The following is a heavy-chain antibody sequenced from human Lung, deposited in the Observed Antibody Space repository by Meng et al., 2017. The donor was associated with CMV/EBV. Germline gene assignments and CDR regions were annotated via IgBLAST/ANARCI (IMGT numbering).Heavy chain of an antibody. CDR1: GSTFPGYY. CDR2: INPNSGGT. V-gene: IGHV1-2*02. CDR3: ARVWKPGIAAAEY. J-gene: IGHJ4*02. Sequence: KASGSTFPGYYMHWVRQAPGQGLEWMGWINPNSGGTNYAQKFQGRVTMTRDTSISTAYMELSRLRSDDTAVYYCARVWKPGIAAAEYWGQGTLVTVSS. D-gene: IGHD6-13*01.